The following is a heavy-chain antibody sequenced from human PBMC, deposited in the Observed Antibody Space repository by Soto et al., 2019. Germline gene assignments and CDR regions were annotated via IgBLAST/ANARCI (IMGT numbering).Heavy chain of an antibody. CDR2: VYYSGNT. J-gene: IGHJ2*01. V-gene: IGHV4-59*01. CDR3: ARDLTFGGVIGPGYFDL. D-gene: IGHD3-16*02. Sequence: SETLSLTCTISGGSISNYYWTWIRQTPGKGLEWIGYVYYSGNTNYNPSLKSRVSISVDMSKNQFSLKLSSVTAADTAVYYCARDLTFGGVIGPGYFDLWGRGTLVTVSS. CDR1: GGSISNYY.